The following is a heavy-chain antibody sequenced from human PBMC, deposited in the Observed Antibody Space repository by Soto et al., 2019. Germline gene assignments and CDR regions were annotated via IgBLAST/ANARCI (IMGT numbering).Heavy chain of an antibody. J-gene: IGHJ4*02. CDR3: TRDPTTSIVTDY. Sequence: EVQLAESGGGLVQPGGSLRLSCAASGITVITNYFSWVRQAPGQGLEWVSGIYSDGSTHYADSVKGRFTISRDNSKNTLYLQMNTLRAEDTGVYYCTRDPTTSIVTDYWGQGTLVTVSS. V-gene: IGHV3-66*01. CDR2: IYSDGST. CDR1: GITVITNY. D-gene: IGHD2-21*01.